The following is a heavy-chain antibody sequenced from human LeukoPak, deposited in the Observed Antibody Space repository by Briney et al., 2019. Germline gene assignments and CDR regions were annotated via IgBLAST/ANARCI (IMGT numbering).Heavy chain of an antibody. CDR3: ARKGGYSSGYYY. Sequence: GSLRLSCAASGFTFSDYCMTWVRQAPGKGLEWVANIKQDGSEKDYVDSVKGRFTISRDNAKNSLYLQMDSLRVEDTAVYYCARKGGYSSGYYYWGQGTLVTVSS. CDR2: IKQDGSEK. V-gene: IGHV3-7*01. J-gene: IGHJ4*02. CDR1: GFTFSDYC. D-gene: IGHD3-22*01.